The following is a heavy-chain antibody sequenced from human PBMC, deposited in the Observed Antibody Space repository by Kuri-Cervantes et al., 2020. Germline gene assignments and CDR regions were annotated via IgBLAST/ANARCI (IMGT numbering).Heavy chain of an antibody. J-gene: IGHJ4*02. CDR1: GVTFSSYG. CDR2: ISYDGSNK. Sequence: GESLKISCAASGVTFSSYGMHWVRQAPGKGLEWVAAISYDGSNKYYADSVKGRFTISRDNSKNTLYLQMNSLRAEDTAVYYCATDLVGNYVAFDYWGQGTLVTVSS. V-gene: IGHV3-30*03. CDR3: ATDLVGNYVAFDY. D-gene: IGHD1-7*01.